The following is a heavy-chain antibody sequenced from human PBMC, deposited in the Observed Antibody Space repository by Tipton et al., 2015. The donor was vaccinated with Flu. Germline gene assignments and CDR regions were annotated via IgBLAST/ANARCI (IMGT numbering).Heavy chain of an antibody. CDR3: ARLGGGRVDQ. D-gene: IGHD2-15*01. CDR2: IYHSGST. Sequence: TLSLTCVVSGYSISSGYYWGWIRQPPGKGLEWIGSIYHSGSTYYNPSLKSRVTISVDTSKNQFSLKLSSVTAADTAVYYCARLGGGRVDQGGQGTLVTVSS. V-gene: IGHV4-38-2*01. CDR1: GYSISSGYY. J-gene: IGHJ4*02.